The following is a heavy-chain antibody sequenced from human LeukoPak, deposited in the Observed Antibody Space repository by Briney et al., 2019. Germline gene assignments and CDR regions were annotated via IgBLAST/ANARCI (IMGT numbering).Heavy chain of an antibody. V-gene: IGHV4-34*01. J-gene: IGHJ4*02. CDR2: INHSGST. D-gene: IGHD2-2*01. CDR3: ARSRYAVDY. CDR1: SGSFSGYY. Sequence: SETLSLTCAVYSGSFSGYYWSWIRQPPGKGLEWIGEINHSGSTNYNPSLKSRVTKSVDTSKNQFSLKLSSVTAADTAVYYCARSRYAVDYWGQGTLVTVSS.